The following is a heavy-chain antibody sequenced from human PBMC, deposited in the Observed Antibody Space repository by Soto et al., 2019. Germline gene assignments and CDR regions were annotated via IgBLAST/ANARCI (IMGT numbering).Heavy chain of an antibody. CDR3: GRRERGWYFDL. CDR2: ISGSGDST. Sequence: EVQLLESGGGLVQPGGSLRLSCVASGFTFSSYAMNWVRQAPGKGLEWVSVISGSGDSTYYADSVKGRFTISRDTSKNTLYLQMNSLRAEDTAVYYCGRRERGWYFDLWGRGTLVTVSS. V-gene: IGHV3-23*01. CDR1: GFTFSSYA. J-gene: IGHJ2*01.